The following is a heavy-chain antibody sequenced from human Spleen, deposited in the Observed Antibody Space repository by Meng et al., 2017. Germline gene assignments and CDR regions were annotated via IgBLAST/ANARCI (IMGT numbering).Heavy chain of an antibody. D-gene: IGHD2/OR15-2a*01. J-gene: IGHJ4*02. CDR3: ARVPYSALSFDY. Sequence: QLQLQESGSGLVKPSQTLSLTCAVSGGSISSGDYYWSWIRQPPGKGLEWIGYIYYSGSTYYNPSLKSRVTISVDTSKNQFSLKLSSVTAADTAVYYCARVPYSALSFDYWGQGTLVTVSS. CDR1: GGSISSGDYY. CDR2: IYYSGST. V-gene: IGHV4-30-4*01.